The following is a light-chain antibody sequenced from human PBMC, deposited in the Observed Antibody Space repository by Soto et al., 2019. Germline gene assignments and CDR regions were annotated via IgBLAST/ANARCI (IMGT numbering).Light chain of an antibody. CDR2: DVS. Sequence: QSALTQPPSASGSPGQSVTISCTGTSSDVGGYDYVSCYQQYPGNAPKLIIYDVSKRPSGVPDRFSGSKSGNTASLTVSGLQAEDETDYYCSSFAGSKTYVFGTGTKLTVL. CDR3: SSFAGSKTYV. CDR1: SSDVGGYDY. V-gene: IGLV2-8*01. J-gene: IGLJ1*01.